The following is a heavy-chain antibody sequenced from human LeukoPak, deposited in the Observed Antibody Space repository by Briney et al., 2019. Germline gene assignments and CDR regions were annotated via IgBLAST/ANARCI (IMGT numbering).Heavy chain of an antibody. CDR3: AMTGGAYSYMDV. CDR1: GGSISSSSYY. CDR2: IYYSGST. Sequence: SETLSLTCTVSGGSISSSSYYWGWIRQPPGKGLQWIGIIYYSGSTYYNPSLNSRVTISVDTSKNQFSLKLSSVPAADTAVYYCAMTGGAYSYMDVWGKGTTVTVSS. J-gene: IGHJ6*03. D-gene: IGHD4/OR15-4a*01. V-gene: IGHV4-39*01.